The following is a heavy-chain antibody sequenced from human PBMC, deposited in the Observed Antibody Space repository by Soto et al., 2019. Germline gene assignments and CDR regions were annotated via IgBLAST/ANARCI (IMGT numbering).Heavy chain of an antibody. J-gene: IGHJ4*02. CDR1: GGTFSSYA. D-gene: IGHD3-10*01. CDR2: IIPIFGTA. Sequence: QVQLVQSGAEVKKPGSSVKVSCKASGGTFSSYAISWVRQAPGQGLEWMGGIIPIFGTANYAQKFQGGVTITADESTSTAYMELSSLRSEDTAVYYCAREVGETYYYGSGSYGDWGQGTLVTVSS. CDR3: AREVGETYYYGSGSYGD. V-gene: IGHV1-69*12.